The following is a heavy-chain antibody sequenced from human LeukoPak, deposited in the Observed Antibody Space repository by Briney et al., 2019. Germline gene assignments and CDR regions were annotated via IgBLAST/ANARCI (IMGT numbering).Heavy chain of an antibody. CDR3: ARRESSGHYDY. CDR2: IGSDGSST. J-gene: IGHJ4*02. Sequence: GGSLRLSCAASGFTFSRYAMHWVRQAPGKGLEYVSAIGSDGSSTYYANAVKGRFTISRDNSKNTLYLQMGSLRAEDMAVYYCARRESSGHYDYWGQGTLVTVSS. D-gene: IGHD3-22*01. CDR1: GFTFSRYA. V-gene: IGHV3-64*01.